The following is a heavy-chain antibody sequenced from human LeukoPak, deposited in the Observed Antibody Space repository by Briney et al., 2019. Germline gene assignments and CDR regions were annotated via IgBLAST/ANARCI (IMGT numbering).Heavy chain of an antibody. CDR3: AHRRGYDFWSGYFNNWFDP. V-gene: IGHV2-5*01. CDR1: GFSLSTRGVG. Sequence: SGPTLVNPPQTLTLTCTFSGFSLSTRGVGVGWIRQPPGKALEWLTLIYWNDGKRYSPSLKSRLTITKDTSKNQVVLTMTNMDPVDTATYYCAHRRGYDFWSGYFNNWFDPWGQGTLVTVSS. CDR2: IYWNDGK. D-gene: IGHD3-3*01. J-gene: IGHJ5*02.